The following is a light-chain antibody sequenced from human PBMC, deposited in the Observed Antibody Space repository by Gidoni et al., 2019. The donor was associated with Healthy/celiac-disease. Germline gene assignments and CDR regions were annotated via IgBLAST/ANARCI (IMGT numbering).Light chain of an antibody. CDR1: QGISSA. Sequence: AIQLTQSPSSLSASVGDRVTITCRASQGISSALAWYQQKPGKAPKLLIYDASSLESGVPSRFSLQPEDFATYYCQQFNSYPITFGQGTRLEIK. CDR2: DAS. V-gene: IGKV1-13*02. CDR3: QQFNSYPIT. J-gene: IGKJ5*01.